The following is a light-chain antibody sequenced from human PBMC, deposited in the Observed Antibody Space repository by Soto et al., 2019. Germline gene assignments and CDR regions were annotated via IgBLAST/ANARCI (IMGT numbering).Light chain of an antibody. Sequence: DIQMTQSPSSLSASVGDRVTITCRASQTIYSHLNWYQHKPGTAPKLLIYDTSSLQNGVPSRFSGSGSGTDFALTISSLEPEDFAVYYCQQRSNWWTFGQGTKVDIK. CDR2: DTS. CDR1: QTIYSH. V-gene: IGKV1-39*01. CDR3: QQRSNWWT. J-gene: IGKJ1*01.